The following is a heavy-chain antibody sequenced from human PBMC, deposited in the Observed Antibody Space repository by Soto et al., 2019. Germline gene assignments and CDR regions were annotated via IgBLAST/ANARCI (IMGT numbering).Heavy chain of an antibody. D-gene: IGHD3-22*01. CDR2: IIPIFGTA. CDR1: GGTFSSYA. Sequence: SVKVSCKASGGTFSSYAISWVRQAPGQGLEWMGGIIPIFGTANYAQKFQGRVTITADESTSTAYMELSSLRSEDTAVYYCASPGQFLTMIVREGAFDIWGQGTMVTVSS. V-gene: IGHV1-69*13. CDR3: ASPGQFLTMIVREGAFDI. J-gene: IGHJ3*02.